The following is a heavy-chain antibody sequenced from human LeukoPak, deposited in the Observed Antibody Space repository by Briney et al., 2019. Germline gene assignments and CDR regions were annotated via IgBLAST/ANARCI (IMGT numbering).Heavy chain of an antibody. Sequence: GGSLRLSCAASGFTFSSYSMNWVRQAPGKGLEWVSSISSSSSYIYYADSVKGRFTISRDNAKNSLYLQMNSLRAEDTAVYYCARVIVVVVAATRFAWFDPWGQGTLVTVSS. CDR3: ARVIVVVVAATRFAWFDP. CDR1: GFTFSSYS. CDR2: ISSSSSYI. D-gene: IGHD2-15*01. V-gene: IGHV3-21*01. J-gene: IGHJ5*02.